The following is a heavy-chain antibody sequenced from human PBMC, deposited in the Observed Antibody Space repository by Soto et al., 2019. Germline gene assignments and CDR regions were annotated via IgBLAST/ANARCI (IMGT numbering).Heavy chain of an antibody. J-gene: IGHJ1*01. V-gene: IGHV3-30-3*01. CDR2: ISYDGSNK. CDR1: GFTFSSYA. Sequence: VQLVESGGGVVQPGRSLRLSCAASGFTFSSYAMHWVRQAPGKGLEWVAVISYDGSNKYYADSVKGRFTISRDNSKNTLYLQMNSLRAEDTAVYYCARDHSSGCSALQLWGQGTLVTVSS. CDR3: ARDHSSGCSALQL. D-gene: IGHD6-19*01.